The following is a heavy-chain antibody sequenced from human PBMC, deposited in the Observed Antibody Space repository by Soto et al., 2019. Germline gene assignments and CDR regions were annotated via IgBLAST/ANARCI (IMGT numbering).Heavy chain of an antibody. CDR1: GGSISSYY. Sequence: SETLSVTCTVSGGSISSYYWSWIRQPPGKGLEWIGYIYYSGSTNYNPSLKSRVTISVDTSKNQFSLKLSSVTAADTAVYYCATGIAAAGTNYYYYGMDVWGQGTTVTVSS. CDR3: ATGIAAAGTNYYYYGMDV. V-gene: IGHV4-59*01. J-gene: IGHJ6*02. CDR2: IYYSGST. D-gene: IGHD6-13*01.